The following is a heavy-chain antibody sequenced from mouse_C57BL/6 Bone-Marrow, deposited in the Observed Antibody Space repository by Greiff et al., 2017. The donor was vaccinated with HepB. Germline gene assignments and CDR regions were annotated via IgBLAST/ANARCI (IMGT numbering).Heavy chain of an antibody. J-gene: IGHJ1*03. Sequence: QVQLQQPGAELVMPGASVKLSCKASGYTFTSYWMHWVKQRPGQGLEWIGEIDPSDSYTNYNQKFKGKSTLTVDKSSSTAYMQLSSLTSEDSAVYYCARRIYYYGSSYEWYFDVWGTGTTVTVSS. CDR3: ARRIYYYGSSYEWYFDV. CDR1: GYTFTSYW. V-gene: IGHV1-69*01. CDR2: IDPSDSYT. D-gene: IGHD1-1*01.